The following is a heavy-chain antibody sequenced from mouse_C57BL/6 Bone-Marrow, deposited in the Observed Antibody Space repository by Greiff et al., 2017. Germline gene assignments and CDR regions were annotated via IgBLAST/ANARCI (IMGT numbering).Heavy chain of an antibody. Sequence: EVKLVESGGGLVKPGGSLKLSCAASGFTFSDYGMHWVRQAPEKGLEWVAYISSGSSTIYYADTVKGRFTISRDNAKNTLFLQMTSLRSEDTDMXYSARPDYYGSRPGAYWGQGTLVTVSA. V-gene: IGHV5-17*01. J-gene: IGHJ3*01. CDR2: ISSGSSTI. CDR3: ARPDYYGSRPGAY. D-gene: IGHD1-1*01. CDR1: GFTFSDYG.